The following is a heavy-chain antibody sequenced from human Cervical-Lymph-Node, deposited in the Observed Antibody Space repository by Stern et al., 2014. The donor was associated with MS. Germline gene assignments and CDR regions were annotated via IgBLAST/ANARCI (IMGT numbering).Heavy chain of an antibody. CDR2: ISPYNGNT. CDR3: ARWATLYGMDV. J-gene: IGHJ6*02. CDR1: GYTFANYG. V-gene: IGHV1-18*04. Sequence: VQLEESGAEVKKAGASVKVSCKASGYTFANYGITWVRQAPGKGPEWMGRISPYNGNTKYAQQLQGRVTMTTDTSTSTAYMELRSLRPDDTAMYYCARWATLYGMDVWGQGTTVTVSS. D-gene: IGHD5-24*01.